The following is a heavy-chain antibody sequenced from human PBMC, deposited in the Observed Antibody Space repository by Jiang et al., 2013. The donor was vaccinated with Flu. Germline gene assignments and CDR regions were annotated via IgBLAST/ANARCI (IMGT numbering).Heavy chain of an antibody. D-gene: IGHD3-10*01. CDR2: IYYDDSNA. Sequence: SLKISCKDSGYSFASHRVGWVRQMPGKGLEWMGLIYYDDSNAKYSPSFQGQVTFSVDKSINTAYLQWSSLKASDTAMYYCARSLSGGGYFDLWGRGTLVTVSS. V-gene: IGHV5-51*01. CDR3: ARSLSGGGYFDL. J-gene: IGHJ2*01. CDR1: GYSFASHR.